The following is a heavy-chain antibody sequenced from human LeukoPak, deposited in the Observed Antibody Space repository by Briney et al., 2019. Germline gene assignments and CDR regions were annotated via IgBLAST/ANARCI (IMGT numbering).Heavy chain of an antibody. D-gene: IGHD5-18*01. CDR1: GYTFTGYY. J-gene: IGHJ6*03. Sequence: GASVKVSCKASGYTFTGYYMHWVRQAPGQGLEWMGWINPNSGGTNYAQKFQGRVTMTRDTSISTAYMELSRLRSDDTAVYYCARDPESTAMVMYYMDVWGKGTTVTVSS. CDR2: INPNSGGT. CDR3: ARDPESTAMVMYYMDV. V-gene: IGHV1-2*02.